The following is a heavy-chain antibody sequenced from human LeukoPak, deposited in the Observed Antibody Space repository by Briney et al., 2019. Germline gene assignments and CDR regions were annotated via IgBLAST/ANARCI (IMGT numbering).Heavy chain of an antibody. CDR2: INHSGST. CDR1: GGSFSGYY. CDR3: ARGRYCSSTSCYRIRGHFDY. J-gene: IGHJ4*02. D-gene: IGHD2-2*01. Sequence: PSETLSLTCAVYGGSFSGYYWSWIRQPPGKGLEWIGEINHSGSTNYNPSLKSRVTISVDTSKNQFSLKLSSVTAADTAVYYCARGRYCSSTSCYRIRGHFDYWGQGTLVTVSS. V-gene: IGHV4-34*01.